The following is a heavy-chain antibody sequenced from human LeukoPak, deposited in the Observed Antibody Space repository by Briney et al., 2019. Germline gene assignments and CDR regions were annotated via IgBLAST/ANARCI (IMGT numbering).Heavy chain of an antibody. CDR2: IKQDGSEK. J-gene: IGHJ6*03. D-gene: IGHD7-27*01. CDR3: ARAHVTGDPYYYYYMDV. V-gene: IGHV3-7*01. Sequence: GGSLRLSCAASGFIFSSYGMHWVRQPPGKGLEGVANIKQDGSEKYYVDSVKGRFTISRDNAKSSLYLQMNSLRAEDTAVYYCARAHVTGDPYYYYYMDVWGKGTTVTVSS. CDR1: GFIFSSYG.